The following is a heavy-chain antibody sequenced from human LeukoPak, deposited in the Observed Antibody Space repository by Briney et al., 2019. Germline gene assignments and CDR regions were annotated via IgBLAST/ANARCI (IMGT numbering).Heavy chain of an antibody. D-gene: IGHD3-3*01. J-gene: IGHJ3*02. V-gene: IGHV4-34*01. Sequence: SETLSLTCDVNDESFSTYYWSWIRQSPGKGLEWIAEISHRGTSTYNPSLQSRVTVSVDASKNHFSLRVNSVIAAGTAIYYCARKRRRGYYLNSAFDMWGQGTMVTVSS. CDR3: ARKRRRGYYLNSAFDM. CDR1: DESFSTYY. CDR2: ISHRGTS.